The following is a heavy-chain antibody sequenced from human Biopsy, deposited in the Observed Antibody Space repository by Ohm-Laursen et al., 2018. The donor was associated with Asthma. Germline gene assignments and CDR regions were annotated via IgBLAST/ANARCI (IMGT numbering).Heavy chain of an antibody. V-gene: IGHV4-39*02. D-gene: IGHD6-25*01. Sequence: GTLSLTWIVSGDAMSTSGSYWGWIRQSPGKGLEWIGSIYYSGRTYYNPSLESRVTISADTSKNHFSLKVTSATAADTAVYYCARAVSSGSYWYFDLWGRGDLVTVSS. J-gene: IGHJ2*01. CDR3: ARAVSSGSYWYFDL. CDR1: GDAMSTSGSY. CDR2: IYYSGRT.